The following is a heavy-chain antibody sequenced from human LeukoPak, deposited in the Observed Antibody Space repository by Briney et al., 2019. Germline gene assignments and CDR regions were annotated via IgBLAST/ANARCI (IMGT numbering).Heavy chain of an antibody. V-gene: IGHV4-38-2*01. J-gene: IGHJ4*02. CDR2: IYHSGST. CDR3: ARKSLVGGVMIDY. D-gene: IGHD3-16*01. Sequence: SETLSLTCAVSGYSISSGYYWGWIRQPPGKGLEWIGSIYHSGSTYYNPSLKSRVTISVDTSKNQFSLKLSSVTAADTAVYYCARKSLVGGVMIDYWGQGTLVTVSS. CDR1: GYSISSGYY.